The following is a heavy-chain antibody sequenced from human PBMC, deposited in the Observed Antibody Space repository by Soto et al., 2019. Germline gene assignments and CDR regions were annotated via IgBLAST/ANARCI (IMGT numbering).Heavy chain of an antibody. CDR1: GFTFSNYW. V-gene: IGHV3-7*01. D-gene: IGHD2-2*01. Sequence: EVQLVESGGGLVQPGGSLRLSCAASGFTFSNYWMTWVRQAPGKGLEWVANINQAGSEKYYMDSVKGRFTISRDNAKNSLYLQMNSLRAEDTAVYYCATYCSGTSCYRFDYWGQGTLVPVSS. J-gene: IGHJ4*02. CDR2: INQAGSEK. CDR3: ATYCSGTSCYRFDY.